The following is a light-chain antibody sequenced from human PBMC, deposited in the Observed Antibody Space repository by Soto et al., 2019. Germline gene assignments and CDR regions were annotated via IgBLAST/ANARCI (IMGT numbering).Light chain of an antibody. CDR3: QQYNNWPPIT. J-gene: IGKJ5*01. CDR2: AAS. CDR1: QSVTSN. V-gene: IGKV3D-15*01. Sequence: EIVLTQSPDTLAVSPGEVATLSCWASQSVTSNLAWYQQKRGQAPRLLIYAASTRATGVPARFSGSGSGTEFTLTISSLQSEDFAVYYCQQYNNWPPITFGQVTRLEIK.